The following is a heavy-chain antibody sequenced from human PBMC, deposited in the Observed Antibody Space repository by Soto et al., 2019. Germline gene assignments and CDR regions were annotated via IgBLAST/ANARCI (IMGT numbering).Heavy chain of an antibody. J-gene: IGHJ4*02. V-gene: IGHV3-23*01. CDR2: ISPSASDT. D-gene: IGHD5-18*01. CDR3: AKGGYPVAYE. Sequence: QPPGKGLEWVSAISPSASDTLYADSVKGRFTISRDNSQNTLFLQMTSLRADDTAVYYCAKGGYPVAYEWGQGALVTGYS.